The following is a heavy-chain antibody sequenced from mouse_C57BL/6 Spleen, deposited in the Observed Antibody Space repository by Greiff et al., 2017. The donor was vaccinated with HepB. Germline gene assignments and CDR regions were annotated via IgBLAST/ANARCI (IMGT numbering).Heavy chain of an antibody. CDR2: ISDGGSYT. V-gene: IGHV5-4*01. CDR1: GFTFSSYA. J-gene: IGHJ2*01. D-gene: IGHD1-1*01. Sequence: EVKLMESGGGLVKPGGSLKLSCAASGFTFSSYAMSWVRQTPEQRLEWVATISDGGSYTYYPDNVKGRFTISRDNAKNNLYLQMSHLKSEDTAMYYCERERGPNYYGSSPLFDYWGQGTTLTVSS. CDR3: ERERGPNYYGSSPLFDY.